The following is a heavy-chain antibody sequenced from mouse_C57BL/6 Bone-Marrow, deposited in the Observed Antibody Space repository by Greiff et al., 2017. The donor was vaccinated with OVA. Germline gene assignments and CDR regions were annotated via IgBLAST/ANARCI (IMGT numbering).Heavy chain of an antibody. Sequence: QVQLQQPGAELVKPWASVKMSCKASGYTFTSYWITWVKQRPGQGLEWIGDIYPGSGSTNYNEQFKSKATLTVDTSSSTAYMQLSSLTSEDSAVYYCARSPFSMYYAMDYWGQGTSVTVSS. D-gene: IGHD2-10*02. CDR1: GYTFTSYW. V-gene: IGHV1-55*01. J-gene: IGHJ4*01. CDR3: ARSPFSMYYAMDY. CDR2: IYPGSGST.